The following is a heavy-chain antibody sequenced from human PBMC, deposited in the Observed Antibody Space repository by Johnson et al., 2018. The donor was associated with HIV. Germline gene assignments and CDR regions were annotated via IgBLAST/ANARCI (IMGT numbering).Heavy chain of an antibody. D-gene: IGHD6-13*01. V-gene: IGHV3-11*01. J-gene: IGHJ3*02. CDR2: ISSSGSTI. Sequence: VQLVESGGGLVKPGGSLRLSCAASGFSFSDYYLSWFRQAPGKGLEWVSYISSSGSTIYYADSVKGRFTISRDNSKNTLYLQMNSLKSEDTAVYYCATGASSTWSLGALDIWGQGTMVTVSS. CDR3: ATGASSTWSLGALDI. CDR1: GFSFSDYY.